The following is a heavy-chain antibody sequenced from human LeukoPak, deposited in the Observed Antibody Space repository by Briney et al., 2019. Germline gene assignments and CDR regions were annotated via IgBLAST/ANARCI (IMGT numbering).Heavy chain of an antibody. D-gene: IGHD3-10*01. V-gene: IGHV4-59*01. CDR3: ARFSFGANWFDP. J-gene: IGHJ5*02. CDR1: FGSISNYY. Sequence: PSETLSLTCTVSFGSISNYYWNWIRQPPGKGLEWIAFIHYSGITKYNPSLTSRVTISVDPSKNQFSLNLDSVTAADTAGYYCARFSFGANWFDPWGQGILVTVSS. CDR2: IHYSGIT.